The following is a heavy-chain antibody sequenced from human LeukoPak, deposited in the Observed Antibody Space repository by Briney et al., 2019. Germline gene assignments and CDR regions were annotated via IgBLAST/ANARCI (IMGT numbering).Heavy chain of an antibody. V-gene: IGHV1-69*04. J-gene: IGHJ1*01. CDR2: IIPILGIT. Sequence: ASVKVSCKASGGTFSSYAISWVRQASGHRLEWIGRIIPILGITHYAQRFEGRVTITADESATTVYMELSSVTSEDTALYFCARHYGGNSVTAGFQYWGQGTLVTVSS. CDR3: ARHYGGNSVTAGFQY. D-gene: IGHD4-23*01. CDR1: GGTFSSYA.